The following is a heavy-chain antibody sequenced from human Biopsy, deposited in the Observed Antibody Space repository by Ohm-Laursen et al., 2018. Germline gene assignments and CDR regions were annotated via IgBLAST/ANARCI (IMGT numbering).Heavy chain of an antibody. CDR3: ARDRGYYSDRTVPGYFDL. CDR2: VHYTGTT. V-gene: IGHV4-59*01. CDR1: GDSISSYY. J-gene: IGHJ2*01. Sequence: SETLSLTCAVSGDSISSYYWGWIRQPPGKGLEWIGYVHYTGTTDYNRSLQSRVTISVDTSKNHFSLRLRSVTPADTAIYYCARDRGYYSDRTVPGYFDLWGRGTLVTVSS. D-gene: IGHD3-22*01.